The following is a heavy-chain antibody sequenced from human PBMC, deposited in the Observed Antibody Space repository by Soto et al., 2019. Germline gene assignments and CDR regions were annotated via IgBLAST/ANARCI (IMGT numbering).Heavy chain of an antibody. CDR1: GESCSGYY. D-gene: IGHD3-22*01. V-gene: IGHV4-34*01. J-gene: IGHJ4*02. CDR3: ARVWGYYFDY. CDR2: IDRSGST. Sequence: SETLYLTCAVYGESCSGYYWTWIRQPPGEGLEWIGEIDRSGSTNYNPSLKSRVTISEDTSKNQFSLKLSSVTAADTAVYYCARVWGYYFDYWGQGTLVTVSS.